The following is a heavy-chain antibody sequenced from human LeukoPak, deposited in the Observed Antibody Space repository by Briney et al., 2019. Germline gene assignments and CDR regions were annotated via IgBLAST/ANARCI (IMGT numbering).Heavy chain of an antibody. CDR1: GFTFSSHW. V-gene: IGHV3-74*01. J-gene: IGHJ5*01. CDR3: ARTEGTVAYDS. Sequence: GGSLRLSCAASGFTFSSHWMHWVRQAPGKGLVWVSRINSDGSGTIYADSVRGRFTISRDNAKNTLYLQVNSLRAEGTAVYYCARTEGTVAYDSWGQGTLVTVSS. CDR2: INSDGSGT. D-gene: IGHD4-17*01.